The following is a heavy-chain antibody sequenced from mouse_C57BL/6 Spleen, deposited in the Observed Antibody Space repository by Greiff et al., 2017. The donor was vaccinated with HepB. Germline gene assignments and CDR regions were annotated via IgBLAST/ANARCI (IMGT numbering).Heavy chain of an antibody. D-gene: IGHD2-1*01. CDR1: GFTFSSYA. CDR2: ISSGGDYI. CDR3: TRDLCNYVRDYAMDY. J-gene: IGHJ4*01. Sequence: EVQLVESGEGLVKPGGSLKLSCAASGFTFSSYAMSWVRQTPEKRLEWVAYISSGGDYIYYADTVKGRFTISRDNARNTLYLQMSSLKSEDTAMYYCTRDLCNYVRDYAMDYWGQGTSVTVSS. V-gene: IGHV5-9-1*02.